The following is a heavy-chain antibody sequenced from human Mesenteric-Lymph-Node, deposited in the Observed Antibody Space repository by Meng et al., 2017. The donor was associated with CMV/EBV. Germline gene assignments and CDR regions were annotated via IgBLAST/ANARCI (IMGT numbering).Heavy chain of an antibody. CDR1: GFTFSNAW. Sequence: GTGFTFSNAWMSWVRQAPGKGLEWVGRIKSKTDGGTTDYAAPVKGRFTISRDDSKNTLYLQMNSLKTEDTAVYYCTTADSGSSTHYWGQGTLVTVSS. CDR2: IKSKTDGGTT. J-gene: IGHJ4*02. V-gene: IGHV3-15*01. CDR3: TTADSGSSTHY. D-gene: IGHD1-26*01.